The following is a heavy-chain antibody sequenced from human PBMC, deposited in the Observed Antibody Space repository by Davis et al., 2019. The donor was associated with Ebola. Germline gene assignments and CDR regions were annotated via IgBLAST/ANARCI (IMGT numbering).Heavy chain of an antibody. D-gene: IGHD2-8*02. CDR1: GNSFSSHW. J-gene: IGHJ3*02. CDR2: IFTGDSDT. Sequence: GESLKISCQDSGNSFSSHWIAWVRQMPGKGLEWMCIIFTGDSDTRYSPSFRGQVTISADKSLKTAFLQWSSLRASDTAMYYCASLRRTITGMDDAFDIWGQGTMVTVSS. V-gene: IGHV5-51*01. CDR3: ASLRRTITGMDDAFDI.